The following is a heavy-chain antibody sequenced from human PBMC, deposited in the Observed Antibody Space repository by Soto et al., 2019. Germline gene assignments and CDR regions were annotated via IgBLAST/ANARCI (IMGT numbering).Heavy chain of an antibody. CDR3: AKSPTMVRGLIFDS. CDR1: TNTFNIYA. V-gene: IGHV3-23*01. D-gene: IGHD3-10*01. Sequence: EVQLLESGGGLVQPGGSLRLSCAVSTNTFNIYAMSWVRQAPGMGLEWVSAIKSGGSTYYADSVKGRFTISRDDSKNTLHLQMNSLRAEDTAVYYCAKSPTMVRGLIFDSWGQGTLVTVSS. CDR2: IKSGGST. J-gene: IGHJ4*02.